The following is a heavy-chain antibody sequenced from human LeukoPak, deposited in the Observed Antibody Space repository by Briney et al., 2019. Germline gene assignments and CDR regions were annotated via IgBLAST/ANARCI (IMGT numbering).Heavy chain of an antibody. Sequence: GGSLRLSCAASGFTFSSYSMNWVRQAPGKGLEWVSSISSSSSYIYYADSVKGRFTISRDNAKNSLYLRMNSLRAEDTAVYYCARDLVYYDSSGYAFDIWGQGTMVTVSS. CDR2: ISSSSSYI. V-gene: IGHV3-21*01. D-gene: IGHD3-22*01. CDR3: ARDLVYYDSSGYAFDI. J-gene: IGHJ3*02. CDR1: GFTFSSYS.